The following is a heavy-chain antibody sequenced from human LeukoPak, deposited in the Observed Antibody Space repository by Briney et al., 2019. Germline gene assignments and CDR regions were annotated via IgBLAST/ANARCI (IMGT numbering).Heavy chain of an antibody. Sequence: SGTLSLTCAVSGDSISNSNWWSWVRQPPGKGLEWIGEIYHRGSTNYHPSLKSRVTISVDNSKNHLSLKLDSVTAADTAVYYCARAEVHYYDSSGYNYWGQGTLVTVSS. D-gene: IGHD3-22*01. CDR1: GDSISNSNW. V-gene: IGHV4-4*02. CDR2: IYHRGST. CDR3: ARAEVHYYDSSGYNY. J-gene: IGHJ4*02.